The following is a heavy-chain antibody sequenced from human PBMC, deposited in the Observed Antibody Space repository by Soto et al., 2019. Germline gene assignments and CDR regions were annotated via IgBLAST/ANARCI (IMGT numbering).Heavy chain of an antibody. CDR2: ISGSGGST. Sequence: GGSLRLSCAASGFTFSSYAMSWVRQAPGKGLEWVSAISGSGGSTYYADSVKGRFTISRDNSKNTLYLQMNSRRAEDTAVYYCAKRSIAARHLRDHGMDVWGQGTTVTVSS. CDR3: AKRSIAARHLRDHGMDV. CDR1: GFTFSSYA. D-gene: IGHD6-6*01. V-gene: IGHV3-23*01. J-gene: IGHJ6*02.